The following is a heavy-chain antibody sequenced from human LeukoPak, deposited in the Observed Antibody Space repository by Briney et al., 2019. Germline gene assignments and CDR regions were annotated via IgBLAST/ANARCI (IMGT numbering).Heavy chain of an antibody. V-gene: IGHV3-33*01. D-gene: IGHD6-25*01. CDR1: GFTSSSYG. Sequence: PGGSLRLSCAASGFTSSSYGMHWVRQAPGKGLEWVAVIWYDGSNKYYADSVKGRFTISRDNSKNTLYLQMNSLRAEDTAVYSCARDPYSSGRGYYGMDVWGKGTTVTVSS. J-gene: IGHJ6*04. CDR3: ARDPYSSGRGYYGMDV. CDR2: IWYDGSNK.